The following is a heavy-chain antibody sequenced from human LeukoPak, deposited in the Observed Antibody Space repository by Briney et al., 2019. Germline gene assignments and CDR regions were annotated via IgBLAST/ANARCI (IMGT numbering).Heavy chain of an antibody. Sequence: SDTLSLTCAVSGYSISTSDWWGWIRQPPGMGLEWIGYIYYSGSTYYNPSLKSRVTISVDTSKNQFSLKLSSVTAADTAVYYCARHHIVVVVAADFDYWGQGTLVTVSS. V-gene: IGHV4-28*01. CDR3: ARHHIVVVVAADFDY. D-gene: IGHD2-15*01. CDR1: GYSISTSDW. J-gene: IGHJ4*02. CDR2: IYYSGST.